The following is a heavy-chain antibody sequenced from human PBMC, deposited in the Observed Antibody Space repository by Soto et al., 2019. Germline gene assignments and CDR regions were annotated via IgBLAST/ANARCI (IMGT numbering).Heavy chain of an antibody. CDR1: GGTFSSYA. V-gene: IGHV1-69*13. D-gene: IGHD5-18*01. J-gene: IGHJ6*02. Sequence: SVKVSCKASGGTFSSYAISWVRQAPGQGLEWMGGIIPIFGTANYAQKFQGRVTITADESTSTAYMELSSLRSEDTAVYYCARALRNTATLLAVPFYYYYGMDVWGQGTTVTVSS. CDR3: ARALRNTATLLAVPFYYYYGMDV. CDR2: IIPIFGTA.